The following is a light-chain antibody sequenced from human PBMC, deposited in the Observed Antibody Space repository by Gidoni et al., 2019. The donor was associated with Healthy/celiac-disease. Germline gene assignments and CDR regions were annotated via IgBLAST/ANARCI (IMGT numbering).Light chain of an antibody. V-gene: IGKV3-15*01. J-gene: IGKJ5*01. CDR3: QQYNNWPPMGIT. Sequence: EIVMTQSPATLSVSPGERATLSCRASQSVSSNLAWYQQKPGQAPRLLIYGASTRATGIPARFSGSGSETEFTLTISSLQSEDFAVYYCQQYNNWPPMGITFGQGTRLEIK. CDR2: GAS. CDR1: QSVSSN.